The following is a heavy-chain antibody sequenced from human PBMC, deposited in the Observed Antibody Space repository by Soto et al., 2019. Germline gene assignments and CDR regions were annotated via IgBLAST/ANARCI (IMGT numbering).Heavy chain of an antibody. CDR2: IYYSGST. CDR3: ARLVLARVGYYDFWSGSETPTGLDV. D-gene: IGHD3-3*01. V-gene: IGHV4-31*03. CDR1: GGSISSGGYY. J-gene: IGHJ6*04. Sequence: SETLSLTCTVSGGSISSGGYYWSWIRQHPGKGLEWIGYIYYSGSTYYNPSLKSRVTISVDTSKNQFSLKLSSVTAADTAVYYCARLVLARVGYYDFWSGSETPTGLDVWGKGTTVTVSS.